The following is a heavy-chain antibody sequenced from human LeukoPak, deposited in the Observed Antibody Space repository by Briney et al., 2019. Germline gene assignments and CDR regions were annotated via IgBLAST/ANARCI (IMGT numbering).Heavy chain of an antibody. D-gene: IGHD6-19*01. CDR3: AREGVAGTFDY. CDR1: GGSISSYY. J-gene: IGHJ4*02. Sequence: SETLSLTCTVSGGSISSYYWSWIRQPAGKGLEWIGRIYTSGSTNYNPSLKSRVTMSVDTSKDQFSLKLSSVTAADTAVYYRAREGVAGTFDYWGQGTLVTVSS. CDR2: IYTSGST. V-gene: IGHV4-4*07.